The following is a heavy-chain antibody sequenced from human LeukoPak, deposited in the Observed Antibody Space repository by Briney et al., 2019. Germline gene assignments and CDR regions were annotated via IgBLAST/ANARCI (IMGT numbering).Heavy chain of an antibody. J-gene: IGHJ3*02. CDR3: AKDFRDMGPNGYSYGFKLAFDI. Sequence: GGSLRLSCAAPGFTFSSYAMSWVRQAPGKGLEWVSAISGSGGSTYYADSVKGRFTISRDNSKNTLYLQMNSLRAEDTAVYYCAKDFRDMGPNGYSYGFKLAFDIWGQGTMVTVSS. V-gene: IGHV3-23*01. CDR2: ISGSGGST. D-gene: IGHD5-18*01. CDR1: GFTFSSYA.